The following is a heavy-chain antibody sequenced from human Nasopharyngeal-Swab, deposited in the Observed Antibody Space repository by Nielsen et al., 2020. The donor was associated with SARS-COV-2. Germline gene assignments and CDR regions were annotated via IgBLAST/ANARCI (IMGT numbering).Heavy chain of an antibody. J-gene: IGHJ4*02. CDR3: VRSSSWYYFDD. CDR2: IYYNGNT. CDR1: GDSIAYSTFY. V-gene: IGHV4-39*01. Sequence: SETLSLTCTVSGDSIAYSTFYWGWIRQPPGKGREWIGNIYYNGNTYQNPSLQSRLTISVDKSQNQFSLQLSSVTAADTAVYYCVRSSSWYYFDDWAQGTLVTVSS. D-gene: IGHD6-13*01.